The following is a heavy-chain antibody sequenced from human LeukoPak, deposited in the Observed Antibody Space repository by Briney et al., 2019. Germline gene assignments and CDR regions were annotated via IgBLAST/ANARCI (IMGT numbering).Heavy chain of an antibody. CDR1: GGTINNYY. CDR3: ERRIVAGGSNSRWFDS. J-gene: IGHJ5*01. CDR2: IYTSGGT. V-gene: IGHV4-4*09. Sequence: SETLSLTCTVSGGTINNYYWSWIRQPPAKGLEWIGYIYTSGGTNYNPSLMSRVSISVDPSKNQIYLKLTSVTAADTAVYYCERRIVAGGSNSRWFDSWGQGTLVTVSS. D-gene: IGHD5-12*01.